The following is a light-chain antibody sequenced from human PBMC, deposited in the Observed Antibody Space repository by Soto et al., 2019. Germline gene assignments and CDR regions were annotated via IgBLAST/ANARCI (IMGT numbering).Light chain of an antibody. CDR1: QSVAANY. J-gene: IGKJ1*01. V-gene: IGKV3-15*01. CDR2: GAS. CDR3: QQYNDWPLT. Sequence: ELVLTQSPGTLSLSPGQRSTLSCGASQSVAANYLAWYQQKPGQAPSLLIYGASTRATGIPDRFSGTGSGTEFTLTISSLQSEDFALYYCQQYNDWPLTFGQGTKVDI.